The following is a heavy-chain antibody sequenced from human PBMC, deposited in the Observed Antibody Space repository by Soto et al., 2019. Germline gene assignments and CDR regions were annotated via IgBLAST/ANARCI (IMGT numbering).Heavy chain of an antibody. V-gene: IGHV4-39*01. J-gene: IGHJ4*02. CDR2: IYYSGST. D-gene: IGHD6-19*01. Sequence: SETLSLTCTVSGGSISSSSYYWGWIRQPPGKGLEWIGSIYYSGSTYYNPSLKSRVTISVDTSKNQFSLKLSSVTAADTAVYYCARQSVAGSFDYWGQGTLVTVSS. CDR3: ARQSVAGSFDY. CDR1: GGSISSSSYY.